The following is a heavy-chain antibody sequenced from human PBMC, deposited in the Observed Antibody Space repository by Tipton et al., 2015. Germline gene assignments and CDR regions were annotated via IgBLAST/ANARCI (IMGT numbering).Heavy chain of an antibody. CDR3: ARSRYTVTPDS. Sequence: TLSLTCSVSGGSVSSANYYWSWIRQPPGKGLEWMGYISYSGSTHYNPSLKSRVSISLDTSKNHFSLSLTSVTAADTAMYYCARSRYTVTPDSWGQGTLVTVSS. J-gene: IGHJ4*02. V-gene: IGHV4-61*03. CDR1: GGSVSSANYY. D-gene: IGHD4-17*01. CDR2: ISYSGST.